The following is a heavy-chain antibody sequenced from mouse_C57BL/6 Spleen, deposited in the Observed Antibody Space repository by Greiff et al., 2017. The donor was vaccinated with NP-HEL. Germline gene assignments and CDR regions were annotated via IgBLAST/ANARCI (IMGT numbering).Heavy chain of an antibody. V-gene: IGHV1-62-2*01. CDR1: GYTFTEYT. D-gene: IGHD3-2*02. Sequence: QVQLKESGAELVKPGASVKLSCKASGYTFTEYTIHWVKQRSGQGLEWIGWFYPGSGSIKYNEKFKDKATLTADKSSSTVYMELSRLTSEDSAVYCCARHEGDSSGYVGFAYWGQGTLVTVSA. CDR3: ARHEGDSSGYVGFAY. J-gene: IGHJ3*01. CDR2: FYPGSGSI.